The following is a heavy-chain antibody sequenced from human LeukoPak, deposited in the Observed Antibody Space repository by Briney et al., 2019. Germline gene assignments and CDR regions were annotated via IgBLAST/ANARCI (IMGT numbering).Heavy chain of an antibody. D-gene: IGHD3-10*01. CDR1: GFTFSSYG. V-gene: IGHV3-21*04. CDR2: ISSSSGYT. J-gene: IGHJ4*02. Sequence: GGSLRLSCAASGFTFSSYGMHWVRQAPGKGLEWVSYISSSSGYTNYADSVKGRFTISRDNAKKSLYLQMNSLRAEDTAVYYCARAAGESPSIDYWGQGTLVTVSS. CDR3: ARAAGESPSIDY.